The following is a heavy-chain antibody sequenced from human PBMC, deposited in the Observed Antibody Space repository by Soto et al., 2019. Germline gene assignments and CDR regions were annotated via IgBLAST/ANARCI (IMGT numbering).Heavy chain of an antibody. CDR3: AKDAGTAVAGSKSYGMDV. CDR1: GFTFDDYA. V-gene: IGHV3-9*01. D-gene: IGHD6-19*01. CDR2: ISRNSGSI. Sequence: GGSLRLSCAASGFTFDDYAMHWVRQAPGKGLEWVSGISRNSGSIGYADSVKGRFTISRDNAKNSLYLQMNSLRAEDTALYYCAKDAGTAVAGSKSYGMDVWGQGTTVTVSS. J-gene: IGHJ6*02.